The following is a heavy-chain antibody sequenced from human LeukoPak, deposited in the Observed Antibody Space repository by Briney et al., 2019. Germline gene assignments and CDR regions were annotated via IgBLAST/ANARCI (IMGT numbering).Heavy chain of an antibody. Sequence: GGSLRLSCAASGFTFSSYAMSWVRQAPGKGLEWVSAISGSGGSTYYADSVKGRFTISRDNSKNTLYLQMNSLRAEDKAVYYCAKSAYYYDSSGYYDFDYWGQGTLVTVSS. V-gene: IGHV3-23*01. D-gene: IGHD3-22*01. CDR2: ISGSGGST. CDR1: GFTFSSYA. J-gene: IGHJ4*02. CDR3: AKSAYYYDSSGYYDFDY.